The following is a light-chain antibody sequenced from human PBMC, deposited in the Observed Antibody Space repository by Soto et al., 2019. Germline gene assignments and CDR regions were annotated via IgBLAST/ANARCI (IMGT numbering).Light chain of an antibody. CDR1: QSIGDS. V-gene: IGKV1-5*03. CDR3: QYYDSYSYN. Sequence: DIQMTQSPSTLSAYVGDRVIITCRASQSIGDSLAWYQHKPGKAPKLLIYKASILESGVPSRFSASRSGTEFTLFINSLQPDDSATYFCQYYDSYSYNFGQGTKLEIK. J-gene: IGKJ2*01. CDR2: KAS.